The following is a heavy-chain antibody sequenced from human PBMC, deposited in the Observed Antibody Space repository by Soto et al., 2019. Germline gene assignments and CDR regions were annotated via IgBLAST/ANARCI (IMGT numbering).Heavy chain of an antibody. CDR1: GYTFFTYD. V-gene: IGHV1-18*01. CDR3: AKSMSSGPVGWFDP. CDR2: ISTYSGDT. J-gene: IGHJ5*02. Sequence: ASVNVSCKASGYTFFTYDISWVRQAPGQGLEWMGWISTYSGDTKYAQKFQGRVTMTTDTSTTTAYLELRSLRSDDTAVYYCAKSMSSGPVGWFDPWGQGTLVTVSS. D-gene: IGHD6-19*01.